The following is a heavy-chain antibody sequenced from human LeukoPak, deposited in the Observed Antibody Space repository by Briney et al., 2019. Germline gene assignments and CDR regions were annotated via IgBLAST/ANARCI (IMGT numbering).Heavy chain of an antibody. CDR1: GFTFSSYA. CDR3: AKDVGSFSSSYFDC. CDR2: ISGSGGRI. Sequence: GGSLRLSCAASGFTFSSYAMNWVRQAPGKGLEWVSVISGSGGRIYYADSVKGRFTISRDNSKSTLYLQMNSLRAEDTAVYYCAKDVGSFSSSYFDCWGQGTLVTVSS. V-gene: IGHV3-23*01. D-gene: IGHD6-6*01. J-gene: IGHJ4*02.